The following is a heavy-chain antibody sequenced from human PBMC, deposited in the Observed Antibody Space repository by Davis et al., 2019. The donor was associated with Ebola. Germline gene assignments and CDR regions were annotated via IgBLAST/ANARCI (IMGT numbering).Heavy chain of an antibody. J-gene: IGHJ5*02. V-gene: IGHV3-72*01. D-gene: IGHD3-3*01. CDR3: ARGVPHYDFWSGYYSYWFDP. CDR2: TRNKANSYTT. Sequence: PSETLSLTCTVSGGSISSYYWSWIRQPPGKGLEWVGRTRNKANSYTTEYAASVKGRFTISRDDSKNSLYLQMNSLKTEDTAVYYCARGVPHYDFWSGYYSYWFDPWGQGTLVTVSS. CDR1: GGSISSYY.